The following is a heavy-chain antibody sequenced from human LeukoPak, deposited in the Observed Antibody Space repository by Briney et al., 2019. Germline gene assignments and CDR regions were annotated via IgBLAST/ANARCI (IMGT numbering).Heavy chain of an antibody. Sequence: PGGSLRLSCAPSGFTFSSYGMHWVRQAPGQGLEWVAVIWYDGSNKYYADSVKGRFTISRDNSKNTVYLQMNSLRAEDTAVYYCAREISPVVKYYFDSWGQGTQVTVSS. D-gene: IGHD2-15*01. CDR2: IWYDGSNK. CDR3: AREISPVVKYYFDS. V-gene: IGHV3-33*01. CDR1: GFTFSSYG. J-gene: IGHJ4*02.